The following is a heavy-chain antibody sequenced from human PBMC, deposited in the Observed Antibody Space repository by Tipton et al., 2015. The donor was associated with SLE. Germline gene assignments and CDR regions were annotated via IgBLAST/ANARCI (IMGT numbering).Heavy chain of an antibody. CDR1: GFTFSSYA. CDR2: IGTAGDT. D-gene: IGHD2-15*01. CDR3: ARGSTDDAFDI. Sequence: GSLRLSCAASGFTFSSYAMSWVRQAPGKGLEWVSAIGTAGDTYYPGSVKGRFTISRENAKNSLYLQMNSLRAGDTAVYYCARGSTDDAFDIWGQGTMVTVSS. J-gene: IGHJ3*02. V-gene: IGHV3-13*01.